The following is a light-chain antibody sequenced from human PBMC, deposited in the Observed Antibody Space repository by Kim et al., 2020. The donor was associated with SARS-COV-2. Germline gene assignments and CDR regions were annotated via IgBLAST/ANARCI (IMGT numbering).Light chain of an antibody. CDR1: KLGYKY. V-gene: IGLV3-1*01. Sequence: SVSPGQTASITCSGDKLGYKYACWYQRKAGQSPVLVIYRHSKRPSGIPEPFSRSNSGNTTTLTISGTKTMNEANNYCQAWDGSNLVFGGGTQLTVL. J-gene: IGLJ2*01. CDR2: RHS. CDR3: QAWDGSNLV.